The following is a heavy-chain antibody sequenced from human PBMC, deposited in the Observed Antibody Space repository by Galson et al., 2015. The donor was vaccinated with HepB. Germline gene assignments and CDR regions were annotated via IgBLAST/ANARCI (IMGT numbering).Heavy chain of an antibody. J-gene: IGHJ4*02. D-gene: IGHD2-8*01. V-gene: IGHV3-23*01. Sequence: SLRLSCAASGFTLSVYAMNWVRQAPGKGLEWVSAITGGGTTHYADSVKGRFTISKDNSKNTLYLHMSGLRAEDTAIYYCAKDRKPDGLWQLDNWGQGALVTVSS. CDR1: GFTLSVYA. CDR2: ITGGGTT. CDR3: AKDRKPDGLWQLDN.